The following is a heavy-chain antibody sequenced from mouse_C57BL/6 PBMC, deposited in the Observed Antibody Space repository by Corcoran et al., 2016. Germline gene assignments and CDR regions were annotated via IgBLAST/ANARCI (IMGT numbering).Heavy chain of an antibody. J-gene: IGHJ4*01. CDR1: GYTFTDYY. CDR3: ARGGYDGYPYAMDY. Sequence: EVQLQQSGPELVKPGASVKISCKASGYTFTDYYMNWVKQSHGKSLEWIGDINPNNGGTSYNQKFKGKATLTVDKSSSTAYMELRSLTSEDSAVYYCARGGYDGYPYAMDYWGQGTSVTVSS. CDR2: INPNNGGT. V-gene: IGHV1-26*01. D-gene: IGHD2-3*01.